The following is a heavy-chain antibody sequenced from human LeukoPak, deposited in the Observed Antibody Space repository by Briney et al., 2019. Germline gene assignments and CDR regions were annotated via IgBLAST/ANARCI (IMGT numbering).Heavy chain of an antibody. Sequence: GGSLRLSCGASGLTFSTYSMNWVRQAPGKGLEWISYISSDSGTIYYADSVKGRFTISRDNAKNSLYLQMNSLRAEDTAVYYCARAAQPGFDPWGQGTLVTVSS. CDR1: GLTFSTYS. V-gene: IGHV3-48*01. CDR3: ARAAQPGFDP. J-gene: IGHJ5*02. CDR2: ISSDSGTI. D-gene: IGHD1-14*01.